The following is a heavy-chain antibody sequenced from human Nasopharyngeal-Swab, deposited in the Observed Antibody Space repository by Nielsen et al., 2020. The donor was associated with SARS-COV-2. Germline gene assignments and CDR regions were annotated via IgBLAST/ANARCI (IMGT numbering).Heavy chain of an antibody. CDR2: IYWDDDK. V-gene: IGHV2-5*02. CDR3: AHSSSTAYYFDY. Sequence: SDSTQVTSTQTLTTTCTFSGFSLRTSGVGVRWIRPPPGKALEWHALIYWDDDKRYSPSLKSRLTTTKDTSKNQVDLTMTNMDPVDTATDYCAHSSSTAYYFDYWGQGTLVTVSS. J-gene: IGHJ4*02. CDR1: GFSLRTSGVG. D-gene: IGHD6-13*01.